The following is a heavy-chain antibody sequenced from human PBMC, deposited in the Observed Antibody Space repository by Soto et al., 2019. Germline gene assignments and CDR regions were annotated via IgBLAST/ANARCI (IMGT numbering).Heavy chain of an antibody. D-gene: IGHD2-15*01. CDR3: AYSPPPADIVVVVAATWAWFDP. J-gene: IGHJ5*02. V-gene: IGHV1-69*02. Sequence: QVQLVQSGAEVKKPGSSVKVSCKASGGTFSSYTISWVRQAPGQGLEWMGRIIPILGITNYAQKFQGRVTITADKSTSTAYMELSSLRSEDTAVYYCAYSPPPADIVVVVAATWAWFDPWGQGTLVTVSS. CDR1: GGTFSSYT. CDR2: IIPILGIT.